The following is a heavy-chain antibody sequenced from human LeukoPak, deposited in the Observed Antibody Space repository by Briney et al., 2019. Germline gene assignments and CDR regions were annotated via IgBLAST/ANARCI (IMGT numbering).Heavy chain of an antibody. CDR3: ARAGRRTYYGSGSYFDY. CDR2: IIPIFGTA. Sequence: SVKVSCKASGYTFTGYYMHWVRQAPGQGLEWMGGIIPIFGTANYAQKFQGRVTITADESTSTAYMELSSLRSEDTAVYYCARAGRRTYYGSGSYFDYWGQGTLVTVSS. D-gene: IGHD3-10*01. V-gene: IGHV1-69*13. CDR1: GYTFTGYY. J-gene: IGHJ4*02.